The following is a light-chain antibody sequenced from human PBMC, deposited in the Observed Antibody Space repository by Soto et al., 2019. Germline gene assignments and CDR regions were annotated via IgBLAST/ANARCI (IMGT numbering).Light chain of an antibody. Sequence: EIVLTQSPATLSLSPGERATLSCRASQSVSESLAWYQQKPGQAPRLLIYDVSYRATGIPVRFSGSGSGTDFTLTISRLEPEDFAVYYCQQYGSPPQTFGQGTKVDVK. V-gene: IGKV3-20*01. CDR2: DVS. CDR1: QSVSES. CDR3: QQYGSPPQT. J-gene: IGKJ1*01.